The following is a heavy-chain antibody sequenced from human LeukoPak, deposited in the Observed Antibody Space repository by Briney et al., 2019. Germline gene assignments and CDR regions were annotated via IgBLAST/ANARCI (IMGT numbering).Heavy chain of an antibody. CDR2: ISGSGGST. Sequence: GGSLRPSCAASGFTFSSYAMSWVRQAPGKGLEWVSAISGSGGSTYYADSVKGRFTISRDNSKNTLYLQMNSLRAEGTAVYYCAKGYPGIAAAGHYFDYWGQGTLVTVSS. D-gene: IGHD6-13*01. V-gene: IGHV3-23*01. CDR3: AKGYPGIAAAGHYFDY. J-gene: IGHJ4*02. CDR1: GFTFSSYA.